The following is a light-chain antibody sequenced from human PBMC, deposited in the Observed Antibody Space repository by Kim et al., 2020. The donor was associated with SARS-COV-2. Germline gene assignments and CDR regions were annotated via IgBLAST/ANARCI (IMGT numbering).Light chain of an antibody. CDR3: QQYDDWPPNT. Sequence: EIVLTQSPATLSVSPGQRATLSCRASQSVRNSLAWCQQKPGQPPRLLIYGASTRATGIPARFSGSGSGTDFTLTISSLQSGDFAMYYCQQYDDWPPNTFGQGTKLEI. CDR2: GAS. CDR1: QSVRNS. J-gene: IGKJ2*01. V-gene: IGKV3-15*01.